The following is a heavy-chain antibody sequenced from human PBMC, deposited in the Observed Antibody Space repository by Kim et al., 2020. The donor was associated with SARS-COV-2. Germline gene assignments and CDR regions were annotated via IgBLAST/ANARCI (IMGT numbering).Heavy chain of an antibody. J-gene: IGHJ5*02. CDR1: GFTFSSYA. V-gene: IGHV3-23*01. Sequence: GGSLRLSCAASGFTFSSYAMSWVRQAPGKGLEWVSAISGSGGSTYYADSVKGRFTISRDNSKNTLYLQMNSLRAEDTAVYYWAKSQYDSSGPPPSWFDPWGQGTLVTVSS. CDR2: ISGSGGST. D-gene: IGHD3-22*01. CDR3: AKSQYDSSGPPPSWFDP.